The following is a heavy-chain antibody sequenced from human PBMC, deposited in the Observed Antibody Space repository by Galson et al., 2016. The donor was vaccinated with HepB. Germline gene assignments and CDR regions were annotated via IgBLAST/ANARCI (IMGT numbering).Heavy chain of an antibody. CDR3: ARGADHGSGSGYYYYGMDL. CDR2: TYYRSQWYN. Sequence: CAISGDSVSSNTASWNWIRQSPSRGLEWLGRTYYRSQWYNDYAVSAKSRITIKPDTSKNQSSLQLKSVTPEDTAVYYCARGADHGSGSGYYYYGMDLWGQGTTVTVSS. V-gene: IGHV6-1*01. CDR1: GDSVSSNTAS. J-gene: IGHJ6*02. D-gene: IGHD3-10*01.